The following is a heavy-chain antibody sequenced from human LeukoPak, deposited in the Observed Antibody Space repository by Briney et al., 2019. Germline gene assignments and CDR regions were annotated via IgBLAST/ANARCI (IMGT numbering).Heavy chain of an antibody. J-gene: IGHJ4*02. CDR3: ARARSLRFLEWLSD. CDR2: IKSDGSST. Sequence: PGGSLRLSCVASGFTFSSYWMHWVRQAPEKGLVWASRIKSDGSSTSYADSVKGRFTISRDNSKNTLYLQMNSLRAEDTAVYYCARARSLRFLEWLSDWGQGTLVTVSS. CDR1: GFTFSSYW. V-gene: IGHV3-74*01. D-gene: IGHD3-3*01.